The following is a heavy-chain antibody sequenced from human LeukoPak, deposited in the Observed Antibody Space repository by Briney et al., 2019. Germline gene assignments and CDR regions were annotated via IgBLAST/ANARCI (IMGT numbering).Heavy chain of an antibody. CDR3: ARDPNGDYIGAFDF. V-gene: IGHV3-23*01. CDR2: IHAGGDST. D-gene: IGHD4-17*01. Sequence: PGGSLRLSCIASGFTFRNFAMMWVRQAPGKGLEWVSAIHAGGDSTVCADAVRGRFTISRDNSNNALYLQMNELRADDTAVYYCARDPNGDYIGAFDFWGQGTMVTVS. J-gene: IGHJ3*01. CDR1: GFTFRNFA.